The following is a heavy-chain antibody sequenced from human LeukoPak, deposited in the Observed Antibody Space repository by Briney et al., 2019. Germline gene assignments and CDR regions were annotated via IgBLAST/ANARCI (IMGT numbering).Heavy chain of an antibody. Sequence: SETLSLTCTVSGGSISSYYWSWIRQPPGKGLGWIGYIYYSGSTNYNPSLKSRVTISVDTSKNQFSLKLSSVTAADTAVYYCARAWLSSSGTDAFDIWGQGTMVTVSS. CDR2: IYYSGST. CDR1: GGSISSYY. V-gene: IGHV4-59*01. J-gene: IGHJ3*02. CDR3: ARAWLSSSGTDAFDI. D-gene: IGHD3-22*01.